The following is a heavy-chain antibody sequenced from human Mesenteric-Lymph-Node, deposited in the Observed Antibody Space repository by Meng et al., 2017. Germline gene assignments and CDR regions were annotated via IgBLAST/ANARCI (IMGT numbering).Heavy chain of an antibody. Sequence: QVQLVESGGGVVQPGRSPRLSCAASGFTFSSYAMHWVRQAPGKGLEWVAVISYDGSNKYYADSVKGRFTISRDNSRNTLYLQMNSLRAEDPAVYYCARDWEGWFDPWGQGTLVTVSS. D-gene: IGHD1-26*01. J-gene: IGHJ5*02. CDR2: ISYDGSNK. CDR3: ARDWEGWFDP. CDR1: GFTFSSYA. V-gene: IGHV3-30-3*01.